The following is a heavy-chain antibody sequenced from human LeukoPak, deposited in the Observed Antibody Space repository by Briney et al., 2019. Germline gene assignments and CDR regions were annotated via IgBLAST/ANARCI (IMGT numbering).Heavy chain of an antibody. CDR3: ARDRSRFYY. D-gene: IGHD2-2*01. Sequence: GGSLRPSCAASGLTFSNYWMSWVRQAPGKGLEWVANIKEDGNEKYYVDSVKGRFTISRDNAKKSLYLQMNSLRAEDTAVYYCARDRSRFYYWGQGTLVTVSS. V-gene: IGHV3-7*01. J-gene: IGHJ4*02. CDR2: IKEDGNEK. CDR1: GLTFSNYW.